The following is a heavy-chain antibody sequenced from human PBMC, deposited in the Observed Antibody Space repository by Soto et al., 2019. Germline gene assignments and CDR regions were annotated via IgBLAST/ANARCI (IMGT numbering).Heavy chain of an antibody. D-gene: IGHD2-15*01. V-gene: IGHV1-24*01. J-gene: IGHJ4*02. Sequence: ASVKVSCKVSGYTLTELSMHWVRQAPGKGLEWMGGFDPEDGETIYAQKFQGRVTMTEDTSTDTAYMELSSLRSEDTAVYYCATVDIVVVVAAKEKRVFDYWGQGTLVTVSS. CDR3: ATVDIVVVVAAKEKRVFDY. CDR2: FDPEDGET. CDR1: GYTLTELS.